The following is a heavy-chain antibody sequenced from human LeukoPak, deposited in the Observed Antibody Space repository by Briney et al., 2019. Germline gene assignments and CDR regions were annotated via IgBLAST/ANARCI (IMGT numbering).Heavy chain of an antibody. D-gene: IGHD3-3*01. V-gene: IGHV4-38-2*02. CDR3: ARVFLYYYYYMEV. CDR1: GYSISSGYY. J-gene: IGHJ6*03. CDR2: VFHSGST. Sequence: SETLSLTCSVTGYSISSGYYWGWIRQPPGKGLEWIGSVFHSGSTHYNPSLKSRDTISVDTSKNQFSLKLNSVSAADTAVYYCARVFLYYYYYMEVWGKGTSVTVSS.